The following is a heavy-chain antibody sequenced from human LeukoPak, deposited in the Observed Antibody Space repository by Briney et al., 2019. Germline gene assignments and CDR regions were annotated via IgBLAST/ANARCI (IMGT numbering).Heavy chain of an antibody. D-gene: IGHD3-22*01. V-gene: IGHV4-34*01. CDR3: ARKKGLHVYYDSSGYYTLAHDAFDI. J-gene: IGHJ3*02. Sequence: SETLSLTCAVYGGSFSGYYWSWIRQPPGKGLEWIGEINHSGSTNYNPSLKSRVTISVDTSKNQFSLKLSSVTAADTAVYYCARKKGLHVYYDSSGYYTLAHDAFDIWGQGTMVTVSS. CDR1: GGSFSGYY. CDR2: INHSGST.